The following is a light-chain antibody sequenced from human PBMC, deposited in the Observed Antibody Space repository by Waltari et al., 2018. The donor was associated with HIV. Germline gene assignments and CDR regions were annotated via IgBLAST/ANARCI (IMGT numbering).Light chain of an antibody. J-gene: IGKJ4*01. CDR1: QSASSSH. CDR3: QHYGSSPQVT. V-gene: IGKV3-20*01. CDR2: GAT. Sequence: EIVLTQSPGTLSLSPGERATLSCGASQSASSSHLAWYQQKPGQAPRLLVYGATSRATGIPDRFSGSGSATDFTLSISRLEPEDFAMYYCQHYGSSPQVTFGGGTKVEIK.